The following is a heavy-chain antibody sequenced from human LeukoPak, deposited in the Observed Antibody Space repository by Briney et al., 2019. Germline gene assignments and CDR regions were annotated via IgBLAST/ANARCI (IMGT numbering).Heavy chain of an antibody. CDR2: IYYTGST. V-gene: IGHV4-59*03. J-gene: IGHJ4*02. CDR1: GGAITNYY. D-gene: IGHD3-16*01. Sequence: SETLSLTCGVSGGAITNYYWNWIRQAPGKGLEWLGYIYYTGSTTYNPSVKSRITISLDTSKKQISLKLRSVTAADTAVYYCTQGAGWLIDYWGQGILVSVS. CDR3: TQGAGWLIDY.